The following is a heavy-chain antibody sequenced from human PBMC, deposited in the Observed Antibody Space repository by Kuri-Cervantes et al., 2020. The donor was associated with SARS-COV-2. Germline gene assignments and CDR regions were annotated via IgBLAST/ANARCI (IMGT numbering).Heavy chain of an antibody. J-gene: IGHJ4*02. CDR1: GFTFSSYE. D-gene: IGHD6-13*01. Sequence: GGSLRLSCAASGFTFSSYEMNWVRQAPGKGLEWVSYISSSGSTIYYADSVKGRFTISRDNAKNSLYLQMNSLRAEDTAVYYCASQGRGYSSSGNSCFFDYWGQGTLVTVSS. CDR2: ISSSGSTI. CDR3: ASQGRGYSSSGNSCFFDY. V-gene: IGHV3-48*03.